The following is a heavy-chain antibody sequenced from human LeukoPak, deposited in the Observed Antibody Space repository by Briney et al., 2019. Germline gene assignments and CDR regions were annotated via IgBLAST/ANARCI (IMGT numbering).Heavy chain of an antibody. CDR3: ARGLTLYYFDY. Sequence: PSETLSLTCTVSGGSLSSYFWSWIRRPAGRGLEWIGYIYYTGSSNYNPSLESRVTISVDTSKNQFSLKLNSVTAADTAVYYCARGLTLYYFDYWGQGTLVTVSS. CDR1: GGSLSSYF. D-gene: IGHD2-15*01. V-gene: IGHV4-59*01. CDR2: IYYTGSS. J-gene: IGHJ4*02.